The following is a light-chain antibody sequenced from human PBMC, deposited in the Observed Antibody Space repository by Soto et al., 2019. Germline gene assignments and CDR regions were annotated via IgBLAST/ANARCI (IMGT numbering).Light chain of an antibody. V-gene: IGKV4-1*01. CDR1: QSFLYSSNNRDS. CDR2: WAS. J-gene: IGKJ2*01. Sequence: DIVMTQSPDSLALSLGERATINCKSSQSFLYSSNNRDSLAWYQQKPGLPPKLLIYWASIRASGVPDRFSGGGSGTDFTLTISSLQAEDVAVYYCQQYYSTMYTFGQGTKVDIK. CDR3: QQYYSTMYT.